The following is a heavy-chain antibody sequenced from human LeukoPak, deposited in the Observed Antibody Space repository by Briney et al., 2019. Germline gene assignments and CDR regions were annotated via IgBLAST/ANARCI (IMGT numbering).Heavy chain of an antibody. CDR1: GDSIGSYY. CDR3: ARAAVAGTFYYYYYMDV. Sequence: SETLSLTCTVSGDSIGSYYWSWVRQPPGKGLEWIGSIYHSGSTYYNPSLKSRVTISVDTSKNQFSLKLSSVTAADTAVYYCARAAVAGTFYYYYYMDVWGKGTTVTVSS. V-gene: IGHV4-38-2*02. CDR2: IYHSGST. D-gene: IGHD6-19*01. J-gene: IGHJ6*03.